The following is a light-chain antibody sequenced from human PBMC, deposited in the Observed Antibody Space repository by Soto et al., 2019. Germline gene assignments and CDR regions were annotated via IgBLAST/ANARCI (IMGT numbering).Light chain of an antibody. CDR1: SSDVGGYNY. CDR3: SSYTSSQTRV. J-gene: IGLJ7*01. CDR2: EVN. V-gene: IGLV2-14*01. Sequence: QSALTQPASVSGSPGRSITFSCTGTSSDVGGYNYVSWYQQHPGKSPKLMIYEVNNRPSGVSNRFSGSKSGNTASLTISGLQAEDEADNYCSSYTSSQTRVLGGG.